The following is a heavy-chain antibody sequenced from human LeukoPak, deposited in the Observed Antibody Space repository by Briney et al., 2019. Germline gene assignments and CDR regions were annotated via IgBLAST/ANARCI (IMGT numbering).Heavy chain of an antibody. CDR1: GYTFTGYY. D-gene: IGHD3-10*01. V-gene: IGHV1-2*02. Sequence: GASMKVSCKASGYTFTGYYMHWVRQAPGQGLEWMGWINPNSGGTNYAQKFQGRVTMTRDTSISTAYMELSSLRPEDTAVYYCARDLVGSAISYSSGAWDYWGQGTLVTVSS. CDR3: ARDLVGSAISYSSGAWDY. J-gene: IGHJ4*02. CDR2: INPNSGGT.